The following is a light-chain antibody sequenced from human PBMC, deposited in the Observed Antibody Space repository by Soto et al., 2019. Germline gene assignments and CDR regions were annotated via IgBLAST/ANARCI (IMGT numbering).Light chain of an antibody. CDR1: SSDVGGYNY. CDR3: SSYTSSSTLV. J-gene: IGLJ2*01. CDR2: AVS. Sequence: QSALTQPASVSGSPGQSITISCTGTSSDVGGYNYVSWYQQHPGKAPKLMIYAVSNRPSGVSNRFSGSKSGNTASLTISGLHAEDEAYYYCSSYTSSSTLVFGGGTKLTVL. V-gene: IGLV2-14*01.